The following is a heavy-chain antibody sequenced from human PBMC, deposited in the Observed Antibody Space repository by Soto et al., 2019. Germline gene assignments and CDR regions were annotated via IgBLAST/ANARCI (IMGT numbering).Heavy chain of an antibody. CDR2: IILPFGTA. V-gene: IGHV1-69*12. D-gene: IGHD4-17*01. J-gene: IGHJ4*02. Sequence: QVQLVQSGAEVKKPGSSVKVSCRASGGTFSNHAVGWVRQAPGQGLEWMGGIILPFGTANYAQKFQGSVTLTADESRATTYMEFSSLRFEDTAVYYCTRGPDYEGYFDFWGQGTLVTVSS. CDR1: GGTFSNHA. CDR3: TRGPDYEGYFDF.